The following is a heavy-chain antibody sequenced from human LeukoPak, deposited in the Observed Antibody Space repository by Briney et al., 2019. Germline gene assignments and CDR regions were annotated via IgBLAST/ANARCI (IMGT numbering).Heavy chain of an antibody. V-gene: IGHV3-30*18. CDR1: GFTFSSYG. CDR2: ISYGGNNK. D-gene: IGHD5-24*01. CDR3: AKVPPGWPSDWYFDL. J-gene: IGHJ2*01. Sequence: GGSLRLSCAASGFTFSSYGMHWVRQAPGKGLEWVAVISYGGNNKYYADSVKGRFSISRDNSKHTLYLQMNSLRAEDTAVYYCAKVPPGWPSDWYFDLWGRGTLVTVSS.